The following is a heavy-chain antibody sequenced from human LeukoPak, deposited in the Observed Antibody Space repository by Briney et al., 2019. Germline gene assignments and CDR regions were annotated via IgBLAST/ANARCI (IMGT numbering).Heavy chain of an antibody. CDR3: ARVNGYYDYVWGSYREYYFDY. CDR1: GFTFSDYY. V-gene: IGHV3-11*01. D-gene: IGHD3-16*02. CDR2: ISSSGSTI. Sequence: GGSLRLSCAASGFTFSDYYMSWIRQAPGKGLEWVSYISSSGSTIYYADSVKGRFTISRDNAKNSLYLQMNSLRAEDTAVYYCARVNGYYDYVWGSYREYYFDYWGQGTLVTVSS. J-gene: IGHJ4*02.